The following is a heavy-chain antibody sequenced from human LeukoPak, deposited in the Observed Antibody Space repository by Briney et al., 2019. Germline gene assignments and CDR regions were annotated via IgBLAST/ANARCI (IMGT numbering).Heavy chain of an antibody. CDR3: ARGGDCSGGSCSLAVFDY. D-gene: IGHD2-15*01. J-gene: IGHJ4*02. CDR2: IYYSGST. Sequence: PSETLSLTCTVSGGSISSYCWSWIRQPPGKGLEWIGYIYYSGSTNYNPSLKSRVTISVDTSKNQFSLKLSSVTAADTAVYYCARGGDCSGGSCSLAVFDYWGQGTLVTVSS. V-gene: IGHV4-59*01. CDR1: GGSISSYC.